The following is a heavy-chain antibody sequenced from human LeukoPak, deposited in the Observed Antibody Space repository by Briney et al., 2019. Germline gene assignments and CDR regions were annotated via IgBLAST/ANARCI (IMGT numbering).Heavy chain of an antibody. CDR2: IYHSGST. CDR1: GGSISGGGYS. V-gene: IGHV4-30-2*01. D-gene: IGHD3-10*01. J-gene: IGHJ4*02. Sequence: SETLSLTCAVSGGSISGGGYSWSWIRQPPGKGLEWIGYIYHSGSTYYNPSLKSRVTISVDRSKNQFSLKLSSVTAADTAVYYCARARNYYYGSGNFDYWGQGTLVTVSS. CDR3: ARARNYYYGSGNFDY.